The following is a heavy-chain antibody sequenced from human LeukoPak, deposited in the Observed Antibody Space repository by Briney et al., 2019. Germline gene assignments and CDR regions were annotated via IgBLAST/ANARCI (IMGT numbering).Heavy chain of an antibody. CDR1: GFTFSSYA. V-gene: IGHV3-23*01. CDR3: ARSDSGYYSRMVY. D-gene: IGHD3-22*01. J-gene: IGHJ4*02. CDR2: ISDSGEST. Sequence: GGSLRLSCAASGFTFSSYAMSWVRQAPGKGLEWVSVISDSGESTYYADSVKGRFTISRDNSKGTMCLQMKSLRAEDTAVYYCARSDSGYYSRMVYWGQGTLVTVSS.